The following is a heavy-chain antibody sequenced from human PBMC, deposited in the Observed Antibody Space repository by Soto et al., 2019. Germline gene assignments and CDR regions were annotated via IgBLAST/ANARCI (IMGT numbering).Heavy chain of an antibody. CDR3: ARGGVFSSSSWGYSSS. D-gene: IGHD6-13*01. CDR2: INAGNGNT. CDR1: GYTFTSYA. J-gene: IGHJ4*02. V-gene: IGHV1-3*01. Sequence: ASVKVSCKASGYTFTSYAMHWVRQAPGQRLEWMGWINAGNGNTKYSQKFQGRVTINRDTSASTAYMELSGLSFEDRAVYYWARGGVFSSSSWGYSSSGGQGTLVTVSS.